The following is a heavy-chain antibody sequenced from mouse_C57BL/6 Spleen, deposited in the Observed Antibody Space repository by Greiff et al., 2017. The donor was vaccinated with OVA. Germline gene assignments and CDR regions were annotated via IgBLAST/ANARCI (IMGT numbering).Heavy chain of an antibody. CDR1: GYTFTSYW. Sequence: QVQLQQPGAELVMPGASVKLSCKASGYTFTSYWMHWVKQSPGQGLEWIGEIDPSDSYTNYNQKFKGKSTLTVEKSSSTAYMQLSSLTSEDAAVYDCARNLTGGNWDFDVWGTGTTVTVSS. CDR2: IDPSDSYT. CDR3: ARNLTGGNWDFDV. J-gene: IGHJ1*03. V-gene: IGHV1-69*01. D-gene: IGHD4-1*01.